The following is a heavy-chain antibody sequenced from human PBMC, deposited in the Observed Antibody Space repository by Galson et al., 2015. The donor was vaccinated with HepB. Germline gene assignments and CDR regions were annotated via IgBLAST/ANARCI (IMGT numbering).Heavy chain of an antibody. CDR2: IIPIFGTA. CDR3: AERCGGDCYGAFDI. D-gene: IGHD2-21*02. V-gene: IGHV1-69*13. Sequence: SVKVSCKASGGTFSSYAISWVRQAPGQGLEWMGGIIPIFGTANYAQKSQGRVTITADESTSTAYMELSSLRSEDTAVYYCAERCGGDCYGAFDIWGQGTTVTVSS. J-gene: IGHJ3*02. CDR1: GGTFSSYA.